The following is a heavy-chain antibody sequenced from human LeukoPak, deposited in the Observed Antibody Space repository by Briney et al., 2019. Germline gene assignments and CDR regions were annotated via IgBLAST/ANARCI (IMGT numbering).Heavy chain of an antibody. CDR1: GFTFNSHA. CDR3: AKRSCSGGSCNFDY. Sequence: SGGSLRLSCAASGFTFNSHAMSWVRQAPGKGLEWVSGINGNGASTYYSDSVKGRFTISRDNSKNTLYLQMNSLRAEDTAVYYCAKRSCSGGSCNFDYWGQGTLVTVSS. V-gene: IGHV3-23*01. CDR2: INGNGAST. J-gene: IGHJ4*02. D-gene: IGHD2-15*01.